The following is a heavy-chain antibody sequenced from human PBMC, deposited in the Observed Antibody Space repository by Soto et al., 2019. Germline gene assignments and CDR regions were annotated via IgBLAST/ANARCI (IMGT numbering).Heavy chain of an antibody. D-gene: IGHD1-1*01. CDR2: ISDEGSNA. Sequence: QVHLVESGGGVAQPGRSLRLSCVASGFTFDTYGIHWVPQAPGKGLQWVALISDEGSNAYYADSVRGRFTISRDNSKNTLYLQINALRPGDTGVYYCARVTPGNNLYYFSGVEVWGRGTAVTVSS. CDR3: ARVTPGNNLYYFSGVEV. V-gene: IGHV3-30-3*01. J-gene: IGHJ6*04. CDR1: GFTFDTYG.